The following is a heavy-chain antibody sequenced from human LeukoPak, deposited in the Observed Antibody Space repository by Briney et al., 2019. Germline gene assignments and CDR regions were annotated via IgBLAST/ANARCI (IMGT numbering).Heavy chain of an antibody. J-gene: IGHJ5*02. D-gene: IGHD5-18*01. CDR3: ARAPSRHYTAMVHSWFDP. V-gene: IGHV4-34*01. CDR1: GGSFSGYY. CDR2: INHSGST. Sequence: SETLSLTCAVYGGSFSGYYWSWIRQPPGKGLEWIGGINHSGSTNYNPSLKSRVTISVDTSKNQFSLKLSSVTAADTAVYYCARAPSRHYTAMVHSWFDPWGQGTLVTVSS.